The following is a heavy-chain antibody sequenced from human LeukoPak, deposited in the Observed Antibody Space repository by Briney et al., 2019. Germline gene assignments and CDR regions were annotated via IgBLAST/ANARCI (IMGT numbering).Heavy chain of an antibody. J-gene: IGHJ6*03. CDR2: IIPIFGTA. V-gene: IGHV1-69*13. CDR1: GGTFSSYA. D-gene: IGHD5-12*01. Sequence: ASVKVSCKASGGTFSSYAISWVRQAPGQGLEWMGGIIPIFGTANYAQKFQGRVTITADESTSTAYMELSSLRSEDTAVYYCARDQEGYSGYDGARQPRYYYYYYMDVWGKGTTVTVSS. CDR3: ARDQEGYSGYDGARQPRYYYYYYMDV.